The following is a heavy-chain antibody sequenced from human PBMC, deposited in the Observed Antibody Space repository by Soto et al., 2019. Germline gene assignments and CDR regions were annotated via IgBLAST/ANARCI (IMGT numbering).Heavy chain of an antibody. J-gene: IGHJ4*02. CDR1: GYTFASYA. V-gene: IGHV1-18*01. D-gene: IGHD6-19*01. CDR3: ARDPPPPGC. Sequence: QVQLVQSGAEVKKPGASVKVSCKASGYTFASYAISWMRQAPGQGLEWMGWISAYNVNTNYAQKLQGRATMTTDTSTSTAYMVPRSLRSDDTAVYYCARDPPPPGCWGQGTLVTVSS. CDR2: ISAYNVNT.